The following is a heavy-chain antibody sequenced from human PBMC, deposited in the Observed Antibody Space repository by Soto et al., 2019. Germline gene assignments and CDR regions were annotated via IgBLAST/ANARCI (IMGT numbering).Heavy chain of an antibody. V-gene: IGHV3-73*01. CDR2: IRSKANNYAT. D-gene: IGHD3-22*01. J-gene: IGHJ4*02. Sequence: EVQLVESGGGLVQPGGSLKLSCAASGFTFSGSAMHWVRQSSGQGLEWLGRIRSKANNYATEYAASVKGRFIISRDDSKTTVYLQMNSLKTEDTAVYYCSSLNYYDTSAPGSHDYWGQGTLVTVSS. CDR1: GFTFSGSA. CDR3: SSLNYYDTSAPGSHDY.